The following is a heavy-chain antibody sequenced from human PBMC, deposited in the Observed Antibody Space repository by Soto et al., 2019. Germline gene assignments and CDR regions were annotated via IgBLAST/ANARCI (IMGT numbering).Heavy chain of an antibody. CDR2: INHSGST. CDR1: GGSFSGYY. Sequence: QVQLQQWGAGLLKPSETLSLTCAVYGGSFSGYYWSWIRQPPGKGLEWIGEINHSGSTNYNPSLKSRVTISVDTSKNQFSLKLSSVTAADAAGYYCARGGYSGYARWGQGTLFTVSS. J-gene: IGHJ4*02. D-gene: IGHD5-12*01. CDR3: ARGGYSGYAR. V-gene: IGHV4-34*01.